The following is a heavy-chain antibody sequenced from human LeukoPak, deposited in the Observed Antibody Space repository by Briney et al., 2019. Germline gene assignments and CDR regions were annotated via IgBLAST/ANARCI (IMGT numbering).Heavy chain of an antibody. CDR3: ARDPAYGDYQAYDY. D-gene: IGHD4-17*01. CDR2: ISPSDGKT. J-gene: IGHJ4*02. V-gene: IGHV1-18*01. CDR1: GYTFTGYG. Sequence: GASVKVSCKASGYTFTGYGISWVRQAPGQGLEWVGWISPSDGKTNYAQKLQGRVTMTTDASTSTAYMELSSVTAADTAVYYCARDPAYGDYQAYDYWGQGTLVTVSS.